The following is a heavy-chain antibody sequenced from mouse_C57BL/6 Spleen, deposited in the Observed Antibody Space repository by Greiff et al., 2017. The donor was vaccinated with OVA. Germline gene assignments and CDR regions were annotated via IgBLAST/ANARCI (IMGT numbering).Heavy chain of an antibody. V-gene: IGHV1-26*01. D-gene: IGHD4-1*01. CDR2: INPNNGGT. CDR3: VPHWDWFAY. CDR1: GYTFTDYY. Sequence: EVQLQQSGPELVKPGASVKISCKASGYTFTDYYMNWVKQSHGKSLEWIGDINPNNGGTSYNQKFKGKATLTVDKSSSTAYMELRSLTSEDSAVYYCVPHWDWFAYWGQGTLVTVSA. J-gene: IGHJ3*01.